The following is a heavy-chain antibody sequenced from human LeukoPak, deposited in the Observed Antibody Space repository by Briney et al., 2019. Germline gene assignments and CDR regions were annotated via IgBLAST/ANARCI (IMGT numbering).Heavy chain of an antibody. J-gene: IGHJ4*02. V-gene: IGHV4-39*01. CDR3: ARHTGYSYGYYFDN. CDR2: IYYSGST. Sequence: NPSETLSLTCAVYGGSFSTYYWSWIRQPPGKGLEWIGSIYYSGSTYYNPSLKSRVTISVDTSKNQFSLKLSPVTAADTAVYYCARHTGYSYGYYFDNWGQGTLVTVSS. CDR1: GGSFSTYY. D-gene: IGHD5-18*01.